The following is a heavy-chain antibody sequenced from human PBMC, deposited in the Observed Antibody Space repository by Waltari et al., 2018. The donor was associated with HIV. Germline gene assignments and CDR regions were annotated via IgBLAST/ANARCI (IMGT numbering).Heavy chain of an antibody. J-gene: IGHJ3*02. CDR1: DGSVSSGSHY. D-gene: IGHD3-16*01. CDR3: ARKYDSDAFDI. Sequence: QVQLQESGPGLVKPSETLSLTCTVSDGSVSSGSHYWSWIRQPPGKGLEWIGYIYYSGRTNYNPALNSRVTISVDTSKNQFSLKLSSVTAADTAVYYCARKYDSDAFDIWGQGTMVTVSS. V-gene: IGHV4-61*01. CDR2: IYYSGRT.